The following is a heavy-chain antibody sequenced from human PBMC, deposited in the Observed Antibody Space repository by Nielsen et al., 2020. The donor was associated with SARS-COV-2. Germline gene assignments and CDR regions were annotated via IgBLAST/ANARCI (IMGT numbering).Heavy chain of an antibody. CDR2: ISSSSSYI. D-gene: IGHD4-17*01. CDR3: ARASSGDYDIPGDWYFDL. J-gene: IGHJ2*01. Sequence: WIRQPPGKGLEWVSSISSSSSYIYYADSVKGRFTISRDNAKNSLYLQMNSLRAEDTAVYYCARASSGDYDIPGDWYFDLWGRGTLVTVPS. V-gene: IGHV3-21*01.